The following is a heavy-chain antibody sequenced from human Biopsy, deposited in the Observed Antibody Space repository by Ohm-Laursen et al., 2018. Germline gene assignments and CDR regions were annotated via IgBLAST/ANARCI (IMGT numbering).Heavy chain of an antibody. D-gene: IGHD3-10*01. Sequence: SDTLSLTCSVSDASASSGRYYWTWIRQPPRKPLEWIGYFYSSGTTRYNSSLESRLSISMDTSKNEVSLRLTSMTAADTAVYFCARAPADQYAARNYYSSHAFDMWGQGTKVTVSS. CDR2: FYSSGTT. CDR1: DASASSGRYY. J-gene: IGHJ3*02. V-gene: IGHV4-61*01. CDR3: ARAPADQYAARNYYSSHAFDM.